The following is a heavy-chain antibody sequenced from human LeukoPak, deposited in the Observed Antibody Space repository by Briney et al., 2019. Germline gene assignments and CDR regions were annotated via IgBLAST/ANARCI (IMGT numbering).Heavy chain of an antibody. D-gene: IGHD5-18*01. CDR2: ISYDGSNR. V-gene: IGHV3-30*04. CDR3: ARDHRGYSYGSEQYHYYYMDV. Sequence: PGGSLRLSCAASGFTFSSYAIHWVRQAPGKGLEWVAVISYDGSNRYYADSVKGRFTISRDNAKNSLYVQMNSLRAEDTAVYYCARDHRGYSYGSEQYHYYYMDVWGKGTTVTVSS. J-gene: IGHJ6*03. CDR1: GFTFSSYA.